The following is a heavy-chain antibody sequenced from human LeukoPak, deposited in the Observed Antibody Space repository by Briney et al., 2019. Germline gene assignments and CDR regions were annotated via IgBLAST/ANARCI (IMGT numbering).Heavy chain of an antibody. J-gene: IGHJ4*02. CDR3: ATQKYGDYYFDY. Sequence: GESLKISCQVSGPTVTNFWITWVRQMPGKGLEWVGIIFPGDSETRYSPSLQGQVTISVDKDSRTAFLQWTSLRASDTAMYYCATQKYGDYYFDYWGQGTLVTVSS. CDR1: GPTVTNFW. CDR2: IFPGDSET. D-gene: IGHD2-21*02. V-gene: IGHV5-51*01.